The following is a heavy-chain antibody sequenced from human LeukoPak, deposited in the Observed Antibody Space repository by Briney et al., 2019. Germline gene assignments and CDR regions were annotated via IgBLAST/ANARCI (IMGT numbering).Heavy chain of an antibody. V-gene: IGHV3-33*08. Sequence: GGSLRLSCAASGFTFSSYAMSWVRQAPGKGLEWVAVIWYDGSNKYYADSVKGRFTISRDNSKNTLYLQMNSLRAEDTAVYYCARDRVTMVRPRGDAFDIWGQGTMVTVSS. CDR1: GFTFSSYA. D-gene: IGHD3-10*01. CDR3: ARDRVTMVRPRGDAFDI. J-gene: IGHJ3*02. CDR2: IWYDGSNK.